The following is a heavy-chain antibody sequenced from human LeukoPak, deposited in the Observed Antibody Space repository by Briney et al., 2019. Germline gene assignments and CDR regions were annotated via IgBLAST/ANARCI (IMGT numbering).Heavy chain of an antibody. CDR3: ARSPPAPYYDFWSGYFIAYGMDV. Sequence: GGSLRLSCAASGFTFSSYAMHWVRQAPGKGLEYVSAISSNGGSTYYANSVKGRFTISRDNSKNTLYLQMGSLRAEDMAVYYCARSPPAPYYDFWSGYFIAYGMDVWGQGTTVTVPS. D-gene: IGHD3-3*01. J-gene: IGHJ6*02. CDR1: GFTFSSYA. CDR2: ISSNGGST. V-gene: IGHV3-64*01.